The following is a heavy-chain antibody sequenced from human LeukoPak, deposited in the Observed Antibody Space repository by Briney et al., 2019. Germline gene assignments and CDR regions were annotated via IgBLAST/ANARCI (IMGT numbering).Heavy chain of an antibody. V-gene: IGHV3-33*01. D-gene: IGHD3-16*01. Sequence: GGSLRLSCAASGFTFSSYCMHWVRQAPGKWLGWVAVIWYDGSKKYYADSVEGRFTISRDSSNNTIYLQMHSLRVEDTAVYYCARESFMITFGGVIEQGAFDIWGQGTMVIVSS. CDR1: GFTFSSYC. CDR2: IWYDGSKK. J-gene: IGHJ3*02. CDR3: ARESFMITFGGVIEQGAFDI.